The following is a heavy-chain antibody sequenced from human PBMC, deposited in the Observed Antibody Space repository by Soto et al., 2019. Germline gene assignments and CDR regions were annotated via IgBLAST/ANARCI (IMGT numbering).Heavy chain of an antibody. CDR3: ARGDATKMVVTAYYAMDA. J-gene: IGHJ6*01. CDR1: GGSLSNYG. CDR2: IIPVFGTA. Sequence: QVQLVQSGAEVKKPGSSVKVSCKASGGSLSNYGISWVRQAPGQGLEWMGGIIPVFGTANYAQKFQGRVTITADESTNIVYMDVTSLRSEDRAVYYCARGDATKMVVTAYYAMDAWGQGTTVTVSS. D-gene: IGHD2-21*02. V-gene: IGHV1-69*12.